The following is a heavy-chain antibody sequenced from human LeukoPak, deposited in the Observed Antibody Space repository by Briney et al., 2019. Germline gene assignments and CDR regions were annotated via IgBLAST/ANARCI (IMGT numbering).Heavy chain of an antibody. D-gene: IGHD3-22*01. CDR2: ISGSGGST. Sequence: PGGSLRLSCAASGFTFSSCAMSWVRQAPGKGLEWVSAISGSGGSTYYADSVKGRFTISRDNSKNTLYLQMNSLRAEDTAVYYCAKDLQGSGYYNQYYYYYGMDVWGQGTTVTVSS. V-gene: IGHV3-23*01. CDR3: AKDLQGSGYYNQYYYYYGMDV. J-gene: IGHJ6*02. CDR1: GFTFSSCA.